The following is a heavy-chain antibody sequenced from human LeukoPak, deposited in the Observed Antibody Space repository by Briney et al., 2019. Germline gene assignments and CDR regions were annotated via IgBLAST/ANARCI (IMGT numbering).Heavy chain of an antibody. CDR1: GFTVSSNS. D-gene: IGHD1-26*01. CDR3: AKDLVVGALDY. J-gene: IGHJ4*02. Sequence: SGGSLRLSCTVSGFTVSSNSMSWVRQAPGKGLEWVSFIYSDNTHYADSVKGRFTISRDNSRNMLFLQMNSLRADDTAVYYCAKDLVVGALDYWGQGTLVTVSS. CDR2: IYSDNT. V-gene: IGHV3-53*01.